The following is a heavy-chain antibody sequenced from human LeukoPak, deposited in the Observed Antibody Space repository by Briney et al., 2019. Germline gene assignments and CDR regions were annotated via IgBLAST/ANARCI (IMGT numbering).Heavy chain of an antibody. Sequence: GGSLRLSCAASGFSFSNYWMTWVRQAPGKGLEWVANIGQDGTGNHYVDSVKGRFTISRDNAKNPLYLQMNRLRADDTAVYYCATLPIVGARGVDYWGQGTLVTVSS. CDR1: GFSFSNYW. CDR2: IGQDGTGN. CDR3: ATLPIVGARGVDY. J-gene: IGHJ4*02. V-gene: IGHV3-7*01. D-gene: IGHD1-26*01.